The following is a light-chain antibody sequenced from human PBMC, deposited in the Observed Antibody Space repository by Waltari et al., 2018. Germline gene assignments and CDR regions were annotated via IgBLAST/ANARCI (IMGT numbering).Light chain of an antibody. CDR2: WAA. Sequence: DIVMTQSPDSLAVSLGERATINCKSSQSVLHSSNNKNYLAWYQQKPGQPPKQSIYWAATRESGVPDRFSGSGSGTDFTLTISSLQAEDVAVYYCQQYFSPPETFGQGTKVEIK. V-gene: IGKV4-1*01. CDR1: QSVLHSSNNKNY. J-gene: IGKJ1*01. CDR3: QQYFSPPET.